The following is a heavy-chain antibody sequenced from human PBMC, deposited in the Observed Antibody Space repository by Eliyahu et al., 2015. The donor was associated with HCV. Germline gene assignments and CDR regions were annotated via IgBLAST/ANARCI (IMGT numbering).Heavy chain of an antibody. J-gene: IGHJ4*02. CDR3: ARDGSEGGLDY. V-gene: IGHV1-46*01. Sequence: QVQLVQSGAEVKKPGASVKVSCKASGYTFTSYYMHWVRQAPGQGLEWMGKINPSGGSTSYAQKFQGRVTMTRDTSTSTVYMELSSLRSEDTAVYYCARDGSEGGLDYWGQGTLVTVSS. D-gene: IGHD1-1*01. CDR2: INPSGGST. CDR1: GYTFTSYY.